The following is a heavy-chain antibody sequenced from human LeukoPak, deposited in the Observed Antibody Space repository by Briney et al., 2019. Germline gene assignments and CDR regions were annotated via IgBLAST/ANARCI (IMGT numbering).Heavy chain of an antibody. Sequence: SVKVSCKVSGYTLTELSMHWVRQAPGQGLEWMGGIIPIFGTANYAQKFQGRVTITADESTNTAHMELSSLRSEDTAVYYCAGGLSDYGYYYHYYGMDVWGQGTTVTVSS. V-gene: IGHV1-69*13. D-gene: IGHD4-17*01. CDR2: IIPIFGTA. CDR1: GYTLTELS. J-gene: IGHJ6*02. CDR3: AGGLSDYGYYYHYYGMDV.